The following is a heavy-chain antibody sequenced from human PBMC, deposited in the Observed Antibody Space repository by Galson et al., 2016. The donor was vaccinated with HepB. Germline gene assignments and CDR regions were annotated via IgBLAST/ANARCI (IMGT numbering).Heavy chain of an antibody. CDR2: IYYHSGNT. V-gene: IGHV4-39*01. Sequence: SETLSLTCTVSGGSIRSGSSSWDWIRQPPGRGLEWIGTIYYHSGNTDYNPSLKSRVFISVDASKNQFSLRVPSATAADTAVYFCARRPPKDWGWGDYFDYWGQGTLVAVSS. CDR1: GGSIRSGSSS. CDR3: ARRPPKDWGWGDYFDY. J-gene: IGHJ4*02. D-gene: IGHD7-27*01.